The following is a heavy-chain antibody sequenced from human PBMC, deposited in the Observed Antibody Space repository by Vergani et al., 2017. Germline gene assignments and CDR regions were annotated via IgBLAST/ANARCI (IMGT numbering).Heavy chain of an antibody. CDR2: ISNSGNG. Sequence: QMQLQESGPALVKASETLSLTCTVSGDSIISRSYYWGWIRQPPGKGLEWIGSISNSGNGDSSSSLNSRVTISADTSKNQFSLRLTSVTAAYTAVYYCASGKYYSDSTSHFRGRYFDVWGRGTLVTVPS. D-gene: IGHD3-16*01. CDR3: ASGKYYSDSTSHFRGRYFDV. CDR1: GDSIISRSYY. V-gene: IGHV4-39*01. J-gene: IGHJ2*01.